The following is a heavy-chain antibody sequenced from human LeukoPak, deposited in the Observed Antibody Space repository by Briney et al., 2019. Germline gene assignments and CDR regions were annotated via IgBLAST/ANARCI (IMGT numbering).Heavy chain of an antibody. J-gene: IGHJ4*02. CDR1: GFTFSSYS. D-gene: IGHD4-11*01. CDR2: ISSSSSYI. CDR3: ARVRGYSNYVSY. Sequence: PGGSLRLSCAASGFTFSSYSMNWVRQAPGKGREWVSSISSSSSYIYYADSVKGRFTISRDNAKNSLYLQMNSLRAEDTAVYYCARVRGYSNYVSYWGQGTLVTVSS. V-gene: IGHV3-21*01.